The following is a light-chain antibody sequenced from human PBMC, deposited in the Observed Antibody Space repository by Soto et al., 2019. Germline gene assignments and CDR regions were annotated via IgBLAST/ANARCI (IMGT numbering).Light chain of an antibody. J-gene: IGKJ2*01. CDR1: QSVSTN. CDR3: QHYNSWPLT. CDR2: AAS. V-gene: IGKV3-15*01. Sequence: IEMTQSPATLSVSPGDRATISCRASQSVSTNLDWYQQKPGQPPSLLVYAASGRATGIPARFSGSGSGTEFTLTISSLQSEDFAVYYCQHYNSWPLTFGQGTKLEIK.